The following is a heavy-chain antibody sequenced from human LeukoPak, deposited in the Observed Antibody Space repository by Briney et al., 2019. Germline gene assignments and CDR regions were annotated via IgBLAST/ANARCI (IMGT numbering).Heavy chain of an antibody. Sequence: SETLSLTCTVSGGSISSYYWSWIRQPPGKGLEWIGYIYYSGSTNYNPSLKSRVTISVDTSKNQFSLKLSSVTAADTAVYYCARGRYSYGGAVGDYFDYRGQGTLVTVSS. J-gene: IGHJ4*02. CDR1: GGSISSYY. CDR2: IYYSGST. V-gene: IGHV4-59*01. D-gene: IGHD5-18*01. CDR3: ARGRYSYGGAVGDYFDY.